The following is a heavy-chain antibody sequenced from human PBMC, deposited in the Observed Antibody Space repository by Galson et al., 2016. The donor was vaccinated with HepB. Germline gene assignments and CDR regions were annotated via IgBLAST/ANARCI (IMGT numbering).Heavy chain of an antibody. CDR3: ARDRGGGSGSYYNDYYFDY. V-gene: IGHV3-30*03. Sequence: SLRLSCAASGFTFSTYGMHWVRQAPGKGLEWVAVISYDGDTKYHADSVKGRFTISRDSSKNTLYLQMNCLRAEDTAVYYCARDRGGGSGSYYNDYYFDYWGQGTLVTVSS. CDR1: GFTFSTYG. J-gene: IGHJ4*02. CDR2: ISYDGDTK. D-gene: IGHD3-10*01.